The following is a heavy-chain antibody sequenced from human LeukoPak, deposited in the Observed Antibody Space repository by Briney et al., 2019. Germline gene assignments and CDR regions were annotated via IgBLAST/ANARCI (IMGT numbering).Heavy chain of an antibody. CDR1: GFTLSGFA. Sequence: GGSLRLSCAASGFTLSGFAMHWVRQAPGKGLEWVAVLLHDGSEKYYADSVKGRFTISRDTSENMVYLQMNSLRAEETAVYYCARDLGGYGYYGMDVWGQGTTVTVSS. J-gene: IGHJ6*02. V-gene: IGHV3-30-3*01. D-gene: IGHD3-22*01. CDR3: ARDLGGYGYYGMDV. CDR2: LLHDGSEK.